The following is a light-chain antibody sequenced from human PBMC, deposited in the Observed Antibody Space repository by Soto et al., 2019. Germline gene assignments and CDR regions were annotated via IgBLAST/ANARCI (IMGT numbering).Light chain of an antibody. J-gene: IGKJ5*01. Sequence: DIQMTQSPSTLSASVGERVTITCRASQSISAWLAWYQQKPGKAPKLLIYKASNVESGVPSRFSGSGSGTEFTLTISSLQPDDFATYYCQKYHSYPLTFGQGTRLEI. CDR3: QKYHSYPLT. CDR2: KAS. CDR1: QSISAW. V-gene: IGKV1-5*03.